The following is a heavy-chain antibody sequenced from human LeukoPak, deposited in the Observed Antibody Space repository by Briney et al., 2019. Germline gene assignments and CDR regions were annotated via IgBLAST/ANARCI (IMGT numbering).Heavy chain of an antibody. J-gene: IGHJ3*02. CDR3: ARAHYYDSSGRAFDI. CDR2: INHSGST. CDR1: GGSFSGYY. D-gene: IGHD3-22*01. Sequence: SETLSLTCAVYGGSFSGYYWSWIRQLPGKGLEWIGEINHSGSTNYNPSLKSRVTISVDTSKNQFSLKLSSVTAADTAVYYCARAHYYDSSGRAFDIWGQGTMVTVSS. V-gene: IGHV4-34*01.